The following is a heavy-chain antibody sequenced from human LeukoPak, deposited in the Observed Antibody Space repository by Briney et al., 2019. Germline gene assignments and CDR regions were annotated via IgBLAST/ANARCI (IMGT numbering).Heavy chain of an antibody. CDR1: GGSISSYY. CDR3: ARGTFDY. J-gene: IGHJ4*02. Sequence: PSATLSLTCTVSGGSISSYYWSWIRPPPGKGLEWIGYIYYSGSTNYNPSLKSRVTISVDTSKNQFSLKLSSVTAADTAVYYCARGTFDYWGQGTLVTVSS. CDR2: IYYSGST. V-gene: IGHV4-59*01.